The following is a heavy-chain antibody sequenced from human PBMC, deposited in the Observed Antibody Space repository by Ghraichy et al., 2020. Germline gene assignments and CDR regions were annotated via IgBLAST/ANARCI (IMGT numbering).Heavy chain of an antibody. CDR2: ISWEGGST. D-gene: IGHD6-19*01. CDR1: GFTFDDYT. Sequence: GESLNISCAASGFTFDDYTMHWVRQAPGKGLEWVSLISWEGGSTYYADSVKGRFTISRDNSKNSLYLQMNSLRTEDTALYYCAKDQGSGPASYGMDVWGQGTTVTVSS. J-gene: IGHJ6*02. V-gene: IGHV3-43*01. CDR3: AKDQGSGPASYGMDV.